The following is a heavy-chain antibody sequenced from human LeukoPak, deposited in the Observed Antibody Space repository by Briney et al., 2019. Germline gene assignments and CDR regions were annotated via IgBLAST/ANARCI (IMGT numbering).Heavy chain of an antibody. V-gene: IGHV4-39*01. CDR2: IYYSGST. Sequence: SETLSLTCTVSGGSISSCSYYWGWIRQPPGKGLEWIGSIYYSGSTYYNPSLKSRVTISVDTSKNQFSLKLSSVTAADTAVYYCARHVYYGSGSYYNPPTQPGYFDYWGQGTLVTVSS. D-gene: IGHD3-10*01. CDR1: GGSISSCSYY. CDR3: ARHVYYGSGSYYNPPTQPGYFDY. J-gene: IGHJ4*02.